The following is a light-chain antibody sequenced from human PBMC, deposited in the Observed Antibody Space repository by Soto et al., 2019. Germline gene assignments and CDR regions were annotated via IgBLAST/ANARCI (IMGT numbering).Light chain of an antibody. CDR2: LDSDGSH. V-gene: IGLV4-69*01. J-gene: IGLJ2*01. CDR3: QTWGTGIHVV. Sequence: QLVLTQSPSASASLGASVKLTCTLSRGHSSYAIAWHQQQPEKGPRYLMKLDSDGSHTKGDAIPDRFSGSSSGAERYLTISGLQSEDEADYYCQTWGTGIHVVFGGGTKLTVL. CDR1: RGHSSYA.